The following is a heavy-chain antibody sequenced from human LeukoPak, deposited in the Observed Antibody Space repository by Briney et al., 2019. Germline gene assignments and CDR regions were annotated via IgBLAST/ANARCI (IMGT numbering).Heavy chain of an antibody. Sequence: PGGSLRLSCAASGFTFSSYAMHWVRQAPGKGLEYVSAISSNGGSTYYANSVKGRFTISRDNSKNTLYLQMGSLRAEDTAVYFCGRGYPYYFDHWGQGTLVTVSS. CDR2: ISSNGGST. J-gene: IGHJ4*02. CDR1: GFTFSSYA. V-gene: IGHV3-64*01. D-gene: IGHD3-22*01. CDR3: GRGYPYYFDH.